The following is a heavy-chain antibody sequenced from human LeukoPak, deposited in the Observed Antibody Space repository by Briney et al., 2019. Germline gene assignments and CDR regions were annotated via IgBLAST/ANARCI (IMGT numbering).Heavy chain of an antibody. CDR3: AQLLDDNPTRWYFAL. Sequence: PGRSLRLSCAASGFTFSSYGMHWVRQAPGKGLEWVAVISYDGSNKYYADSVKGRFTISRDNSKNTLYLQMSSLRADDTAVYYCAQLLDDNPTRWYFALWGRGTLVTVSS. J-gene: IGHJ2*01. D-gene: IGHD1-14*01. V-gene: IGHV3-30*18. CDR1: GFTFSSYG. CDR2: ISYDGSNK.